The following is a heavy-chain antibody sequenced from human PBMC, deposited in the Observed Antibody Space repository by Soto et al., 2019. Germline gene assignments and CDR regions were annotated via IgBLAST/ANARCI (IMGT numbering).Heavy chain of an antibody. CDR2: IWYDGSNK. CDR1: GFTFSSYG. V-gene: IGHV3-33*01. D-gene: IGHD6-13*01. Sequence: QVQLVESGGGVVQPGRSLRLSFAASGFTFSSYGMHWVRQAPGKGLEWVAVIWYDGSNKYYADSVKGRFTISRDNSKNTLYLQMNSLRAEDTAVYYCAREGAAAGTIGDWFDPWGQGTLVTVSS. J-gene: IGHJ5*02. CDR3: AREGAAAGTIGDWFDP.